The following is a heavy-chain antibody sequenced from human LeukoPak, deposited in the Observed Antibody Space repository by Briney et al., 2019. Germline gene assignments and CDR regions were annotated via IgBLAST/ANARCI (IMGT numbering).Heavy chain of an antibody. CDR2: ISSSSSTI. CDR3: ARDLGVVSHFYFDY. Sequence: GGSLRLSCAASGFTFSSYSMNWVRQAPGKGLEWVSYISSSSSTIYYADSVKGRFTISRDNAKNSLYLQMNSLRAEDTAVHYCARDLGVVSHFYFDYWGQGTLVTVSS. J-gene: IGHJ4*02. CDR1: GFTFSSYS. V-gene: IGHV3-48*01. D-gene: IGHD2/OR15-2a*01.